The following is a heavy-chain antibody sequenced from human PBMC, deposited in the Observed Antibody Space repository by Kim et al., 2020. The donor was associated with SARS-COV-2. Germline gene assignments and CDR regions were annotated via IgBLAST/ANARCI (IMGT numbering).Heavy chain of an antibody. Sequence: SETLSLTCTVSGGSISSSSYYWGWIRQPPGKGLEWIGSIYYSGSTYYNPSLKSRVTISVDTSKNQFSLKLSSVTAADTAVYYCARVFDYYDSSGVDYWGQGTLVTVSS. V-gene: IGHV4-39*07. CDR1: GGSISSSSYY. J-gene: IGHJ4*02. CDR3: ARVFDYYDSSGVDY. CDR2: IYYSGST. D-gene: IGHD3-22*01.